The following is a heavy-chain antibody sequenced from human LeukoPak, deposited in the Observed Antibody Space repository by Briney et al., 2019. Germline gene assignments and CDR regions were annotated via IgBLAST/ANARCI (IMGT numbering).Heavy chain of an antibody. J-gene: IGHJ4*02. D-gene: IGHD3-16*01. CDR1: GFTFSSYG. CDR3: AKSFHDYGDY. Sequence: PGGTLRLSCAASGFTFSSYGMSWVRQAPGKGLEWVSAISGSGGSTYYADSVKGRFTISRDNSKNTLYLQMNSLRAEDTAVYYCAKSFHDYGDYWGQGTLVTVSS. V-gene: IGHV3-23*01. CDR2: ISGSGGST.